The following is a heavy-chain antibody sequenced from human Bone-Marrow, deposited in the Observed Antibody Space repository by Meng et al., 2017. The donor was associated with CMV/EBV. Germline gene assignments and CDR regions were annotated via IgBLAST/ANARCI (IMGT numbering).Heavy chain of an antibody. Sequence: ASVKVSCKASGYTFTCYDMHWVRQAPGQGLEWMGWINPNSGGTNYAQKFQGRVTMTRDTSISTAYIELSRLRSDDTSGYYCARDLGCSSTSCYLIGVDAFVIWGQGTMVTVSS. CDR2: INPNSGGT. CDR3: ARDLGCSSTSCYLIGVDAFVI. CDR1: GYTFTCYD. J-gene: IGHJ3*02. D-gene: IGHD2-2*01. V-gene: IGHV1-2*02.